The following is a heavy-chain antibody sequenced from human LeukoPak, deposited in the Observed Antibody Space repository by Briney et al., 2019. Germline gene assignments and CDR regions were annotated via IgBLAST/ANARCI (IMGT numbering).Heavy chain of an antibody. V-gene: IGHV4-39*01. CDR3: ARQTTTPQLNWGFSVSAFDI. CDR2: IYYSGST. CDR1: GGSISSSSYY. J-gene: IGHJ3*02. Sequence: PSETLSLTCTVSGGSISSSSYYWGWIRQPPGKGLEWIGSIYYSGSTYYNPSLASRVTISVDTSKNQFSLKLSSVTAADTAVYYCARQTTTPQLNWGFSVSAFDIWGQGTMVTVSS. D-gene: IGHD7-27*01.